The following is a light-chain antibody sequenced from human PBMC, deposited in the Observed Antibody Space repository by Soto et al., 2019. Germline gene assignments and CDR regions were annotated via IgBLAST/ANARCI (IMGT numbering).Light chain of an antibody. CDR3: QQYGSSSWT. V-gene: IGKV3-20*01. J-gene: IGKJ1*01. CDR2: GAS. CDR1: QSVSSSY. Sequence: EIALTQCPGTLSLSPGERATLSCRASQSVSSSYLAWYQQKPGQAPRLLIYGASSRATGIPDRFSGSGSGTDFTLTISRLEPEDFAVYYCQQYGSSSWTFGQGTKVDIK.